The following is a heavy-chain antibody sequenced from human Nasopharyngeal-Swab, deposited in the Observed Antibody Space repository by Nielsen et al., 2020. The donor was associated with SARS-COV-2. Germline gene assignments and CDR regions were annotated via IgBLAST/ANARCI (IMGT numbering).Heavy chain of an antibody. J-gene: IGHJ4*02. CDR3: ARDYYYDSSGFDY. CDR2: INHSGST. V-gene: IGHV4-34*01. D-gene: IGHD3-22*01. CDR1: GGSFSGYY. Sequence: SETLSLTCAVYGGSFSGYYWSWIRQPPGKGLEWIGEINHSGSTNYNPSLKSRVTISVDTSKNQFSLKLSSVTAADTAVYYCARDYYYDSSGFDYWGQGTLVTVSS.